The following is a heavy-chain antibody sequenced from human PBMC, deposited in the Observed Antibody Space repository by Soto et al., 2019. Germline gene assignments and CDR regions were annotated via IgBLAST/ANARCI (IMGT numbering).Heavy chain of an antibody. J-gene: IGHJ4*02. CDR1: GFTFSSYA. CDR2: ISYDGSDK. Sequence: LSGGSLRLSCAASGFTFSSYAMHWVRQAPGKGLEWVALISYDGSDKDYADSVKGRFTISRDNSRNTLFLQMNSLRAEDTAVYYCARDYYKYYDSSGYYRSPAYWGQGTLVTVSS. V-gene: IGHV3-30-3*01. D-gene: IGHD3-22*01. CDR3: ARDYYKYYDSSGYYRSPAY.